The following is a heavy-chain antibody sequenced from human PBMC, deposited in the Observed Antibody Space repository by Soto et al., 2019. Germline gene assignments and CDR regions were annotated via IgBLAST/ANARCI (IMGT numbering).Heavy chain of an antibody. V-gene: IGHV3-33*01. CDR3: ARVVNGDYPYFYY. J-gene: IGHJ4*02. D-gene: IGHD4-17*01. CDR2: IWYDGSNK. CDR1: GFTFSSYG. Sequence: QVQLVESGGGVVQPGRSLRLSCAASGFTFSSYGMHWVRQAPGKGLEWVAVIWYDGSNKYYADSVKGRFTISRDNSKNTLYLEMNSLRAEDTAVYYCARVVNGDYPYFYYWGQGTLVTVSS.